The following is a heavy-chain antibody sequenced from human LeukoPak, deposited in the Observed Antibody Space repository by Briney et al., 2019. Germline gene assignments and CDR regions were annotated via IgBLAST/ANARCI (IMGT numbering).Heavy chain of an antibody. CDR2: INHSGST. D-gene: IGHD2-2*01. CDR1: GGSFSGYY. Sequence: KPSETLSLTCAVYGGSFSGYYWSWIRQPPGKGLEWIGEINHSGSTNYNPSLKSRVTISVDTSKNQFSLKLSSVTAADTAVYYCARGSSLVYWGQGTLVTVSS. CDR3: ARGSSLVY. J-gene: IGHJ4*02. V-gene: IGHV4-34*01.